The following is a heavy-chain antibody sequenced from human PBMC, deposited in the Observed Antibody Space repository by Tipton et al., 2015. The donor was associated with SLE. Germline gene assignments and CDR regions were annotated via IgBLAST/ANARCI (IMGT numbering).Heavy chain of an antibody. J-gene: IGHJ5*02. V-gene: IGHV4-61*02. CDR3: ARDFRADGNGFGP. Sequence: LRLSCTVSGGSITSGSYYWSWIRQPAGKGLEWIGRIYSSGSTNYNPSLKGRVTMSVDTSKNQFSLKLTSVTAADTAVYYCARDFRADGNGFGPWGQGALVTVSS. D-gene: IGHD5-24*01. CDR1: GGSITSGSYY. CDR2: IYSSGST.